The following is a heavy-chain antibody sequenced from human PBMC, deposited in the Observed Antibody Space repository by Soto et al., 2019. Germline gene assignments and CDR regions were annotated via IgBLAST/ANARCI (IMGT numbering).Heavy chain of an antibody. V-gene: IGHV1-2*02. J-gene: IGHJ6*02. CDR3: ARNMDYYYGPGSGNGHGF. CDR1: GYTFTAYY. D-gene: IGHD3-10*01. CDR2: INPKFGDT. Sequence: QVQLVQSEAEVKEPGDSVRVSCEASGYTFTAYYIHWVRQAPGQGLEWMGWINPKFGDTTYAQDFQGRVSMTRDMSISTVYMELSRLTSDDTVIYYCARNMDYYYGPGSGNGHGFWGQGTTVTVFS.